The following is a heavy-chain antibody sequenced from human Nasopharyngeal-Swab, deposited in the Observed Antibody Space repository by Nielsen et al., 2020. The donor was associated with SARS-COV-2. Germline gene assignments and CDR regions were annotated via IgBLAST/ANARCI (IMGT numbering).Heavy chain of an antibody. CDR2: ISWDGLTI. CDR1: GFTFDDYG. V-gene: IGHV3-9*01. J-gene: IGHJ4*02. D-gene: IGHD6-13*01. Sequence: SLKISCAASGFTFDDYGMHWVRQAPGMGLEWVSGISWDGLTIGYADSVKGRFTISRDNAKNSLYLQMNSLRAEDTALYYCAKDRLRYSSSWYGFIHWGQGTLVTVSS. CDR3: AKDRLRYSSSWYGFIH.